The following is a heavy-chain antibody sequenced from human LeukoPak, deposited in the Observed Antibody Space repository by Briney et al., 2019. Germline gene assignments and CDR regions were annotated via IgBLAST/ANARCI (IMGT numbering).Heavy chain of an antibody. CDR3: ARDQVGGHYQF. CDR1: GFTFSDYW. J-gene: IGHJ4*02. CDR2: IREDGRKA. V-gene: IGHV3-7*01. Sequence: GGSLRLSCAASGFTFSDYWMTWVRQAPGKGPEWVANIREDGRKAYYVDSVMGRFTISRDNVKNLLYLQMSYLRAEDTAVYYCARDQVGGHYQFWGQGALVAVSS. D-gene: IGHD2-21*02.